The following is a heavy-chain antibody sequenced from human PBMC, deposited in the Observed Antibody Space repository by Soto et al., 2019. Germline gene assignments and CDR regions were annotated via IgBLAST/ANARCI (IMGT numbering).Heavy chain of an antibody. CDR2: ISATGTTT. CDR1: EFSFSSYA. J-gene: IGHJ4*02. Sequence: EVQLMESGGGLVQPGGSLRLSCAASEFSFSSYALNWVRQAPGKGLEWVSAISATGTTTYYADSVKGRFTISRDNSKRTLFLHMDSLGPEDTAVYYCATYSSPFDYWGQGTLVTVSS. V-gene: IGHV3-23*01. D-gene: IGHD6-13*01. CDR3: ATYSSPFDY.